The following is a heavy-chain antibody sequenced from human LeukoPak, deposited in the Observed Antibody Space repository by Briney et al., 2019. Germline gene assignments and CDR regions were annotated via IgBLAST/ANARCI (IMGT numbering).Heavy chain of an antibody. J-gene: IGHJ5*02. D-gene: IGHD3-16*01. CDR3: ARVGGDNWFDP. V-gene: IGHV4-31*03. CDR2: VYSTGST. Sequence: ASETLSLTCTVSGGSISSGDYYWSWIRQHPGKGLEWIGYVYSTGSTYYNSSLKSRVFISTDTSKNQFSLKLSSVTVADTAIYYCARVGGDNWFDPWGQGTLVTVSS. CDR1: GGSISSGDYY.